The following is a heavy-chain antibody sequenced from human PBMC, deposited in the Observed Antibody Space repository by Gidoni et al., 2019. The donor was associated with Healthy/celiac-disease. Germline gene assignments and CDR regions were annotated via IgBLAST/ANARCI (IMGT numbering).Heavy chain of an antibody. Sequence: QVQLVESGGGVVQPGRSLSLSCAASGFTFSSYGMHWVRQAPGKGLEWVAVIWYDGGNKYYADSVKGRFTISRDNSKNTLYLQMNSLRAEDTAVYYCARHQVTAIFDYWAQGTLVTVSS. CDR2: IWYDGGNK. CDR1: GFTFSSYG. V-gene: IGHV3-33*01. J-gene: IGHJ4*02. CDR3: ARHQVTAIFDY. D-gene: IGHD2-21*02.